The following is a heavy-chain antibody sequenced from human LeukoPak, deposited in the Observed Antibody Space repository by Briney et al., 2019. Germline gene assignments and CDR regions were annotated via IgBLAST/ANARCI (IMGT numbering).Heavy chain of an antibody. Sequence: NSSETLSLTCTVSGGSISSYYWSWIRQPPGKGLEWIGYIYYSGSTNYNPSLKSRVTISVDTSKNQFSLKLSSVTAAGTAVYYCARDFSAAGAFDYWGQGTLVTVSS. V-gene: IGHV4-59*01. J-gene: IGHJ4*02. CDR1: GGSISSYY. CDR2: IYYSGST. CDR3: ARDFSAAGAFDY. D-gene: IGHD6-13*01.